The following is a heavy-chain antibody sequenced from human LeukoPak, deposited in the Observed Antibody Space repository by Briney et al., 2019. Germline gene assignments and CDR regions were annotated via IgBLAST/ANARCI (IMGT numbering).Heavy chain of an antibody. CDR1: GFTFSDYA. CDR2: IRYDGSNK. V-gene: IGHV3-30*02. D-gene: IGHD5-12*01. CDR3: AKDSTGRGYSGYESDFDY. Sequence: PGRSLRLSCETSGFTFSDYAMHWVRQAPGKGLEWVAFIRYDGSNKYYADSVKGRFTISRDNSKNTLYLQMNSLRAEDTAVYYCAKDSTGRGYSGYESDFDYWGQGTLVTVSS. J-gene: IGHJ4*02.